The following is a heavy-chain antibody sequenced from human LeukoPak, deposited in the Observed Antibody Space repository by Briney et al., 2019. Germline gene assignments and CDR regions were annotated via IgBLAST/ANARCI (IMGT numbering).Heavy chain of an antibody. D-gene: IGHD6-13*01. V-gene: IGHV4-34*01. CDR1: GGSCSGYY. CDR2: INHSGST. J-gene: IGHJ6*03. Sequence: SETLSLTCAVYGGSCSGYYWSWIRQPPGKGLEWIGEINHSGSTNYNPSLKSRVTISVDTSKNQFSLKLSSVTAADTAVYYCARGRGSSSSMDVWGKGTTVTVSS. CDR3: ARGRGSSSSMDV.